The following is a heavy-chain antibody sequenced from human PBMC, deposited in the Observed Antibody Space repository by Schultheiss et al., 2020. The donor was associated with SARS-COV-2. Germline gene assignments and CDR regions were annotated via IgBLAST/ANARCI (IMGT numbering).Heavy chain of an antibody. CDR3: TRGGWELPPPANYYFDL. J-gene: IGHJ4*02. V-gene: IGHV1-18*01. CDR2: INPNYFAT. D-gene: IGHD1-26*01. CDR1: GYTFTSYV. Sequence: ASVKVSCKASGYTFTSYVISWVRQAPGQGLEWMGRINPNYFATNYAQKFRGRVTMTTDASTSTAYMELRSLKSDDTAVYYCTRGGWELPPPANYYFDLWGQGTLVTVSS.